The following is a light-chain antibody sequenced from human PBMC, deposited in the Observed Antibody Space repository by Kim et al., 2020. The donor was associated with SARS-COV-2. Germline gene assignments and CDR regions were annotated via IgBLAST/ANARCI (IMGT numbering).Light chain of an antibody. J-gene: IGLJ2*01. CDR3: NSRDSNDYVV. V-gene: IGLV3-19*01. CDR1: SLRSYY. Sequence: VALGQTVRITCQGDSLRSYYPTWYQQKPGQAPKVVIYGKDNRPSGVPDRFSGSTSGNTAYLTITGTQAGDEADYYCNSRDSNDYVVFGGGTKVTVL. CDR2: GKD.